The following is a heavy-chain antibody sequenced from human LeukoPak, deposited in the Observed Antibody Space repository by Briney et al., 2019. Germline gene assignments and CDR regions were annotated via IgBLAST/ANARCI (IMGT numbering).Heavy chain of an antibody. CDR1: GGSISSHY. J-gene: IGHJ4*02. D-gene: IGHD7-27*01. Sequence: SETLSLTCTVSGGSISSHYLGWIRQPPGKGLEWIGWIYYSGNTKYNTPLKSRVTISLDTSKNQFSLSLTSVTAADTAVYYCTRHTWGLGSDHWGQGTLVTVSS. CDR2: IYYSGNT. CDR3: TRHTWGLGSDH. V-gene: IGHV4-59*08.